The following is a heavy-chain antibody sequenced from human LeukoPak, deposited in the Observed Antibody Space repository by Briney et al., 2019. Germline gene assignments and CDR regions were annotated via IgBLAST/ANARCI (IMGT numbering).Heavy chain of an antibody. CDR2: IYYSGST. J-gene: IGHJ4*02. D-gene: IGHD6-6*01. CDR3: AASLKFSTPPYFDF. CDR1: GGSISSYY. Sequence: SETLSLTCRVSGGSISSYYWSWIRQPPGKGLEWIGYIYYSGSTHYNPSLKSRVTITVDTSKNQFSLNLSSVTAADTAVYYCAASLKFSTPPYFDFWGQGTLVTVSS. V-gene: IGHV4-59*12.